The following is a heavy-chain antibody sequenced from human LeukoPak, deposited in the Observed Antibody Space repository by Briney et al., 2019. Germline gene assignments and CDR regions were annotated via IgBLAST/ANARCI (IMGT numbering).Heavy chain of an antibody. CDR3: ARGGKYSSSSFDY. D-gene: IGHD6-6*01. V-gene: IGHV3-30-3*01. CDR1: GFTFSSYA. CDR2: ISYDGSNK. Sequence: GGSLRLSCAASGFTFSSYAMHWVRQAPGKGLEWVAVISYDGSNKYYADSVKGRFTISRDNSKNTLYLQMNSLRAEDTAVYYCARGGKYSSSSFDYWGQGTLVTVSS. J-gene: IGHJ4*02.